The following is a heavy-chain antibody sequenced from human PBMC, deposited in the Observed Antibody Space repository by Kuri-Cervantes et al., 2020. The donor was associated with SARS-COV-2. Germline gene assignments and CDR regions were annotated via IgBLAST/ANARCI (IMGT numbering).Heavy chain of an antibody. V-gene: IGHV4-39*07. J-gene: IGHJ6*03. CDR3: ARDRVLRFLERSLGNYYMDV. CDR2: IYHSGST. CDR1: GGSISSSSYY. D-gene: IGHD3-3*01. Sequence: GSLRLSCTVSGGSISSSSYYWGWIRQPPGKGLEWIGSIYHSGSTYYNPSLKSRVTISVDTSKNQFSLKLSSVTAADTAVYYCARDRVLRFLERSLGNYYMDVWGKGPTVTVSS.